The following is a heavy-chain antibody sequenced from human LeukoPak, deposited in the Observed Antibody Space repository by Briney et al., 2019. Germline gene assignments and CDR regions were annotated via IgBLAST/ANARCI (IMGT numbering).Heavy chain of an antibody. CDR3: ARVIGYSYDSSGFPGHFDY. V-gene: IGHV1-18*01. CDR2: ISAYNGNT. D-gene: IGHD3-22*01. J-gene: IGHJ4*02. Sequence: ASVKVSCKASGYTFTSYGISWVRQAPGQGLEWMGCISAYNGNTNYAQKLQGRVTMTTDTSTSTAYMELRSLRSDDTAVYYCARVIGYSYDSSGFPGHFDYWGQGTLVTVYS. CDR1: GYTFTSYG.